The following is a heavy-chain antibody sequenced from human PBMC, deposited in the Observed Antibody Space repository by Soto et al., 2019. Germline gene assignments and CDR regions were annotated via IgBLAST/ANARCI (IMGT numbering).Heavy chain of an antibody. CDR2: ISSSSSYI. V-gene: IGHV3-21*01. CDR1: GFTFSSYS. J-gene: IGHJ4*02. CDR3: ARGTVVPAAIFFDY. Sequence: PGGSLRLSCAASGFTFSSYSMNWVRQAPGEGLEWVSSISSSSSYIYYADSVKGRFTISRDNAKNSLYLQMNSLRAEDTAVYYCARGTVVPAAIFFDYWGQGTLVTVSS. D-gene: IGHD2-2*01.